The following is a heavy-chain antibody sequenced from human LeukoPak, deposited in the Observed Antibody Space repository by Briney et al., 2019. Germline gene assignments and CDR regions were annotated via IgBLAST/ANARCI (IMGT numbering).Heavy chain of an antibody. CDR1: GGSISSGSYY. J-gene: IGHJ6*03. Sequence: SETLSLTCSVSGGSISSGSYYWSWIRQPAGKGLEWIGRIYTSGSTNYNPSLKSRVTISVDTSKNQFSLKLSSVTAADTAVYYCARRTAMVRAYYYYYMDVWGKGTTVTVSS. CDR3: ARRTAMVRAYYYYYMDV. CDR2: IYTSGST. V-gene: IGHV4-61*02. D-gene: IGHD5-18*01.